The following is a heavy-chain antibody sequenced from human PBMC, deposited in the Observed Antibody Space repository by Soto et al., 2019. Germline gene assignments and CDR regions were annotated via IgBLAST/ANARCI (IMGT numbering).Heavy chain of an antibody. CDR3: ARGGRYCSGGSCYLGYYYGMDV. Sequence: QVQLQQWGAGLLKPSETLSLTCAVYGGSFSGYYWCWIRQPPGKGLEWIGEINHSGSTNYNPSPKSRVTISVDTSKNQFSLKLSSVTAADAAVYYCARGGRYCSGGSCYLGYYYGMDVWGQGTTVTVSS. CDR2: INHSGST. J-gene: IGHJ6*02. D-gene: IGHD2-15*01. V-gene: IGHV4-34*01. CDR1: GGSFSGYY.